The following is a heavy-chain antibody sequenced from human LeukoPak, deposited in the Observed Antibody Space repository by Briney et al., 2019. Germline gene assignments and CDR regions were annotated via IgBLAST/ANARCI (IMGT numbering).Heavy chain of an antibody. D-gene: IGHD3-10*01. CDR1: GGTLSNYA. J-gene: IGHJ4*02. V-gene: IGHV1-69*11. Sequence: SVKVSXKASGGTLSNYAINWVRQAPGQGLEWMGRIIPILDTTNYAQKFQGRVTIITDESTSTAYMELITLRSGDTAVYYCAGESFSRRAGITMVRGVITYWGQGTLVTVSS. CDR3: AGESFSRRAGITMVRGVITY. CDR2: IIPILDTT.